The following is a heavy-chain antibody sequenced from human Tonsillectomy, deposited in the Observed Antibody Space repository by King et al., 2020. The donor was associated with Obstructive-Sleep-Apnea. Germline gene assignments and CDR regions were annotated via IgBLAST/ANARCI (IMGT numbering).Heavy chain of an antibody. Sequence: VQLPQWGAGLLKPSETLSLTCAVYGGSFSGYYWSWIRQPPGKGLEWIGEINHSGSTNYNPSLKSRVTISVDTSKNQFSLKLSSVTAADTAVYYCARVTMIERFQHWGQGTLVTVSS. J-gene: IGHJ1*01. CDR1: GGSFSGYY. CDR2: INHSGST. CDR3: ARVTMIERFQH. V-gene: IGHV4-34*01. D-gene: IGHD3-22*01.